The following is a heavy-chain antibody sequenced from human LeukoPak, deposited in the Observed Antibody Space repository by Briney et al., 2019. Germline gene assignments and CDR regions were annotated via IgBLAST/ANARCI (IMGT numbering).Heavy chain of an antibody. Sequence: PSETLSLTCTVSGGSISSYYWSWIRQPPGKGLEWIGYIYYSGSTNYNPSLKSRVTISVDTSKNQFSLKLSSVTAADTAVYYCASYSSDSGLFDPWGQGTLVTVSS. D-gene: IGHD6-19*01. J-gene: IGHJ5*02. CDR3: ASYSSDSGLFDP. V-gene: IGHV4-59*08. CDR1: GGSISSYY. CDR2: IYYSGST.